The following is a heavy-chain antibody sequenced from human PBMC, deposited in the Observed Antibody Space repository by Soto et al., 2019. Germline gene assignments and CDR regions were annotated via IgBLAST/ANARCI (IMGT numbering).Heavy chain of an antibody. J-gene: IGHJ6*02. CDR3: ARGSPYSSGYYYYGMDV. Sequence: SLRLSCAASGFTFSSYGMHWVRQAPGKGLEWVAVIWYDGSNKYYAGSVKGRFTISRDNSKNTLYLQMNSLRAEDTAVYYCARGSPYSSGYYYYGMDVWGQGTTVTVSS. CDR2: IWYDGSNK. CDR1: GFTFSSYG. V-gene: IGHV3-33*01. D-gene: IGHD6-19*01.